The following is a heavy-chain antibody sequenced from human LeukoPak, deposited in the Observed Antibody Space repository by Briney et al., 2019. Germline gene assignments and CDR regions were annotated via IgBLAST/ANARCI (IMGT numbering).Heavy chain of an antibody. D-gene: IGHD3-22*01. CDR3: ARPLYDSSGYHPFDAFDI. CDR2: ISVYNGNT. CDR1: GYTFTSYG. Sequence: ASVKVSCKASGYTFTSYGISWVRQAPGQGLEWMGWISVYNGNTNYAQKLQGRVTMTTDTSTSTAYMELRSLRSDDTAVYYCARPLYDSSGYHPFDAFDIWGQGTMVTVSS. J-gene: IGHJ3*02. V-gene: IGHV1-18*01.